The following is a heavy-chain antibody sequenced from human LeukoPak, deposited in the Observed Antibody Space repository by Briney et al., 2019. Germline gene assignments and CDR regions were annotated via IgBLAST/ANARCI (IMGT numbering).Heavy chain of an antibody. V-gene: IGHV3-23*01. CDR3: AKDQSYGDYIFDY. CDR1: GFTFSSYA. CDR2: ISGSGGST. D-gene: IGHD4-17*01. Sequence: GGSLRLSCAASGFTFSSYAMSWVSQAPGKGLEWVSAISGSGGSTYYADSVKGRFTISRDNSKNTLYLQMNSLRAEDTAVYYCAKDQSYGDYIFDYWGQGTLVTVSS. J-gene: IGHJ4*02.